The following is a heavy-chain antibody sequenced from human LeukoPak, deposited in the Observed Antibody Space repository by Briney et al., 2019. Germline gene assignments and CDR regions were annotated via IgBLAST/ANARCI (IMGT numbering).Heavy chain of an antibody. J-gene: IGHJ4*02. D-gene: IGHD6-19*01. CDR2: IYYSGST. V-gene: IGHV4-59*12. CDR1: GGSISSYY. CDR3: ARGGRGGWYIGY. Sequence: SETLSLTCTVSGGSISSYYWSWIRQLPGKGLEWIGYIYYSGSTNYNPSLKSRVTISVDKSKNQFSLKLSSVTAADTAVYYCARGGRGGWYIGYWGQGTLVTVSS.